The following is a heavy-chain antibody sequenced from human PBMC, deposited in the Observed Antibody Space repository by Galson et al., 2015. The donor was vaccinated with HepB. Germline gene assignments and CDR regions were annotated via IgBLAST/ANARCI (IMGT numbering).Heavy chain of an antibody. V-gene: IGHV3-48*04. CDR3: ARGDYIGDY. J-gene: IGHJ4*02. CDR2: ISSSHNTI. Sequence: SLRLSCAASGFTFRNYTIHWVRQAPGKGLEWVSYISSSHNTIYYADSVKGRFTISRDNTKNSLYLQMNSLRAEDTAVYFCARGDYIGDYWGQGTLVTVSS. CDR1: GFTFRNYT. D-gene: IGHD4-11*01.